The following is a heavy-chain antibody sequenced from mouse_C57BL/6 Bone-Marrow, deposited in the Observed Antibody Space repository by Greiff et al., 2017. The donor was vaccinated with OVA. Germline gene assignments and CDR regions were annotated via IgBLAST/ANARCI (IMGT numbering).Heavy chain of an antibody. V-gene: IGHV5-16*01. CDR2: INYDGSST. Sequence: EVKLMESEGGLVQPGSSMKLSCTASGFTFSDYYMAWVRQVPEKGLEWVANINYDGSSTYYLDSLKSRFIISRDNAKNILYLQMSSLKSEDTATYYCAREGDYAMTTGVKEPQSPSPQ. CDR3: AREGDYAMTT. CDR1: GFTFSDYY. J-gene: IGHJ4*01.